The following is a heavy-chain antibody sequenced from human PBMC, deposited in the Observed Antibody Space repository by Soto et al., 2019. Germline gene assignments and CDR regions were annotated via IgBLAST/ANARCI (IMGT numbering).Heavy chain of an antibody. D-gene: IGHD4-17*01. CDR1: GFAFTNAW. J-gene: IGHJ4*02. Sequence: EVELVESGGVLVKPGGSLRLSCAASGFAFTNAWMTWVRQAPGKALEWVGRIRSQIDGGTTDYAAPVKGRFTISRDDSKNTMFLQMNSLKTEDTAVYYCTTVAYGEYVSDYWGQGTLVTVSS. V-gene: IGHV3-15*01. CDR2: IRSQIDGGTT. CDR3: TTVAYGEYVSDY.